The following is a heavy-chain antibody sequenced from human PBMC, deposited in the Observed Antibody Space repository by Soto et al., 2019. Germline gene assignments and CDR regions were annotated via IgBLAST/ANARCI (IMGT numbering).Heavy chain of an antibody. J-gene: IGHJ4*02. V-gene: IGHV3-21*01. Sequence: EVQLVESGGGLVKPGGSLRLSCAASGFTFSSYSMNWVRQAPGKGLEWVSSISSSSSYIYYADSVKGRFTISRDNAKNSLYLQMNSLRAEDTAVYYCARFGGGSWYVLGGWGQGTLVTVSS. CDR1: GFTFSSYS. D-gene: IGHD3-16*01. CDR3: ARFGGGSWYVLGG. CDR2: ISSSSSYI.